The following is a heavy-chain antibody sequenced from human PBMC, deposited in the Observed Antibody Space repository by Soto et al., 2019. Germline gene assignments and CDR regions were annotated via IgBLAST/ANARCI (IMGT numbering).Heavy chain of an antibody. CDR2: VSGGSGVT. CDR1: GFSFSTYG. V-gene: IGHV3-23*01. Sequence: EVQLLESGGGLVQPGGSLRLSCAVSGFSFSTYGVTWVRQAPGKGLEWVSGVSGGSGVTHYADSVKGRFTITGDNAKNTVYLHMNSLRVEDTAVYYCAKWNGYGDYWGQGTLVTVSS. CDR3: AKWNGYGDY. J-gene: IGHJ4*02. D-gene: IGHD1-1*01.